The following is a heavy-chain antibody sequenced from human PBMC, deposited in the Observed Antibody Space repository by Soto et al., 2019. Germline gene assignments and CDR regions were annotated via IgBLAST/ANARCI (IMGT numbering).Heavy chain of an antibody. J-gene: IGHJ5*01. V-gene: IGHV3-23*01. D-gene: IGHD6-19*01. CDR2: ISCCGGTT. CDR3: AKADGQQWLLPHLES. CDR1: GFTFRSSA. Sequence: PGGSLRLSCAASGFTFRSSAMGWVRQAPGKGLEWVSGISCCGGTTSYADSVRGRFIISRDDPQNTLYLQMNSLRGEDTARYYCAKADGQQWLLPHLESWGQGDLVTVSS.